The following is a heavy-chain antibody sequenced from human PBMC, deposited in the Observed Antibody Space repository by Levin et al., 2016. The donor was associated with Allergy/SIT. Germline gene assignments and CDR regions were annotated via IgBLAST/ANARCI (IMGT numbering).Heavy chain of an antibody. CDR2: IYPGDSDS. Sequence: GESLKISCKGSGYTFTTYWIGWVRQMPGRGLEWMGIIYPGDSDSRYSPSFKGQVTMSADKSTTTVYLQWDTLKASDTAMYYCARCYGGNSGDPFDIWGQGTMVTVSS. D-gene: IGHD4-23*01. J-gene: IGHJ3*02. CDR3: ARCYGGNSGDPFDI. V-gene: IGHV5-51*01. CDR1: GYTFTTYW.